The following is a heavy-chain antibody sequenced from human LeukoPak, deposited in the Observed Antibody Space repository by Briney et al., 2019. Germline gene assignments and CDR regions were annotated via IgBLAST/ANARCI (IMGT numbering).Heavy chain of an antibody. D-gene: IGHD5-12*01. CDR3: ARDGYVSAFGY. Sequence: SETLSLTCTVSGGSISSYYWSWIRQPPGKGLEWIGYIYYSGSTNYNPSLKSRVTISVDTSKNQFSLKLSSVTAADTAVYYCARDGYVSAFGYWGQGTLVTVSS. CDR1: GGSISSYY. J-gene: IGHJ4*02. V-gene: IGHV4-59*01. CDR2: IYYSGST.